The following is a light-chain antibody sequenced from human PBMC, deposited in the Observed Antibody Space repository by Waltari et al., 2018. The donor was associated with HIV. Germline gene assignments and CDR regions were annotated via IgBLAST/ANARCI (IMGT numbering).Light chain of an antibody. Sequence: QSALTQPPSASGPPGQSVTISCTGTSRDIGRYDFVSWNQVRPDSVPTLIIYEVTKRPAGGPVRFSGTNPGNTAALTVSGLQTDDEADYYCSSYASNNTCVVFGGGTKLTVL. CDR1: SRDIGRYDF. CDR3: SSYASNNTCVV. J-gene: IGLJ2*01. CDR2: EVT. V-gene: IGLV2-8*01.